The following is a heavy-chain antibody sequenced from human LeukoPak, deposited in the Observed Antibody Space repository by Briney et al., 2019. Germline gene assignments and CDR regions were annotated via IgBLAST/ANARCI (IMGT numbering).Heavy chain of an antibody. V-gene: IGHV4-34*01. D-gene: IGHD4-11*01. Sequence: SETLSLTCALYGGSFDGYSWSWIRQSPGKGLEWIGEINLGGSTNYNPSLTSRGTITKDTCKKEDSLRLNSVTAADTSIYFCATSTKVVRPDSWDSWGQGTLVTVSS. CDR1: GGSFDGYS. CDR2: INLGGST. J-gene: IGHJ4*02. CDR3: ATSTKVVRPDSWDS.